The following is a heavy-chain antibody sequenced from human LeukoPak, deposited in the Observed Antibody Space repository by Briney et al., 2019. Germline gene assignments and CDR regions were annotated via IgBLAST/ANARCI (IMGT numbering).Heavy chain of an antibody. CDR2: ITSSNSYI. J-gene: IGHJ4*02. Sequence: GGSLRLSCAASGFTFSTYSMNWVRQAPGKGLEWVSSITSSNSYIDYADSVKGRFTISRDNAKNSLYLQMNSLRAEDTAVYYCARAEGYYDSSGYYSPHFDYWGQGTLVTVSS. CDR3: ARAEGYYDSSGYYSPHFDY. CDR1: GFTFSTYS. V-gene: IGHV3-21*01. D-gene: IGHD3-22*01.